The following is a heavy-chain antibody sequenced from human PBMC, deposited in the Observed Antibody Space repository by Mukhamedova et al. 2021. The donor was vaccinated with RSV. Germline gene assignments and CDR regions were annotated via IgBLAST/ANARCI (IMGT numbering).Heavy chain of an antibody. CDR2: IYPGDSDT. Sequence: VRQMPGKGLEWMGIIYPGDSDTRYSPSFQGRVTISADKSISTAYLQWSSLKASDTAMYYCARRGPYCSGGSCYDYWGQGTLVTVS. CDR3: ARRGPYCSGGSCYDY. D-gene: IGHD2-15*01. V-gene: IGHV5-51*01. J-gene: IGHJ4*02.